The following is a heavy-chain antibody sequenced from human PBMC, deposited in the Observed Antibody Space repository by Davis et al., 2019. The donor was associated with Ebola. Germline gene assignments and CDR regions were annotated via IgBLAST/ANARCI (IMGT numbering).Heavy chain of an antibody. D-gene: IGHD6-13*01. J-gene: IGHJ6*02. Sequence: SETLSLTCAVYGGSFSSYYWSWIRQPPGKGLEWIGYIYYSGSTNYNPSLKSRVTISVDTSKNQFSLKLSSVTAADTAVYYCARGGIEAYYYYYYGMDVWGQGTTVTVSS. CDR2: IYYSGST. CDR3: ARGGIEAYYYYYYGMDV. CDR1: GGSFSSYY. V-gene: IGHV4-59*01.